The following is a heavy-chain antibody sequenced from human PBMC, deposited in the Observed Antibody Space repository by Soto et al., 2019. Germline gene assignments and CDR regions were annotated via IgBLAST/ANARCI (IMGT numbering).Heavy chain of an antibody. D-gene: IGHD3-22*01. V-gene: IGHV1-18*01. Sequence: QIQLVQSGAEVKKPGASVKVSCKASGYTFNIYGINWVRQAPGQGLEWMGWISAFNGKTNYAQNVQGRVTITTDTPTSTAYVELRSLRSDDTAVYYCARDRVPTSSGFFPFDYWGHGTLVTVSS. CDR3: ARDRVPTSSGFFPFDY. CDR1: GYTFNIYG. J-gene: IGHJ4*01. CDR2: ISAFNGKT.